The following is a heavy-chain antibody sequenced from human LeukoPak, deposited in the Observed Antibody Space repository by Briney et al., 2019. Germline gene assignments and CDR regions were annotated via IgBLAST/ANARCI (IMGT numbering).Heavy chain of an antibody. Sequence: SETLSLTCTVSGGSISSSSYYWGWIRQPPGKGREWIGSIYYSGSTYYNPSLKSRVTISVDTSKNQFSLKLSSVTAADTAVYYCARFTVVAAKTEFDYWGQGTLVTVSS. D-gene: IGHD2-15*01. CDR3: ARFTVVAAKTEFDY. V-gene: IGHV4-39*01. J-gene: IGHJ4*02. CDR2: IYYSGST. CDR1: GGSISSSSYY.